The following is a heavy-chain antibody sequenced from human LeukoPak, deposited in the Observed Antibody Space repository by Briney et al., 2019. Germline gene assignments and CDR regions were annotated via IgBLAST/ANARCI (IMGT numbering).Heavy chain of an antibody. CDR2: INYSGST. Sequence: SATLTLTCTVSGGSISNYYWIWIRQPPGKGLEWIGYINYSGSTKYNPSLKSQLTISVDTSKSQFSLRLNSVTAADTAVYYCASRDAYHSEYWGQGTLVTVSS. CDR1: GGSISNYY. V-gene: IGHV4-59*01. CDR3: ASRDAYHSEY. J-gene: IGHJ4*02. D-gene: IGHD5-24*01.